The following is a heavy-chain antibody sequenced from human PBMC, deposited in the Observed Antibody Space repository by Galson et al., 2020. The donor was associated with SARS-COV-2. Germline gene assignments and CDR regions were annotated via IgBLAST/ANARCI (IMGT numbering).Heavy chain of an antibody. D-gene: IGHD4-4*01. CDR1: GYTFTNYG. CDR3: ARASGGVAVIPVAQPMDV. CDR2: ISAYSGDT. Sequence: ASVKVSCKASGYTFTNYGISWVRQAPGQGLEWMGWISAYSGDTNYAQKFQGRGTMTTDTSTSTAYMELRSLRSDDTAVYYCARASGGVAVIPVAQPMDVWGKGTTVTVSS. J-gene: IGHJ6*03. V-gene: IGHV1-18*04.